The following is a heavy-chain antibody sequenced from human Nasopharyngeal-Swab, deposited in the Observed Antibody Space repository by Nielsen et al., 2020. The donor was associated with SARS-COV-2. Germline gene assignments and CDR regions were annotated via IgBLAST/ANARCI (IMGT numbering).Heavy chain of an antibody. Sequence: VCRAPGRGVEWVAVIWYDGSNKYYADSVKGRFTISRDNSKNTLYLQMNSLRAEDTAVYYCARDYWGIAAAGTPGYWGQGTLVTVSS. D-gene: IGHD6-13*01. V-gene: IGHV3-33*01. J-gene: IGHJ4*02. CDR2: IWYDGSNK. CDR3: ARDYWGIAAAGTPGY.